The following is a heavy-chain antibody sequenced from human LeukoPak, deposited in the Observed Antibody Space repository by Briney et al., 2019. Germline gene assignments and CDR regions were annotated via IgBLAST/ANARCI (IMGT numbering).Heavy chain of an antibody. D-gene: IGHD2-15*01. CDR1: GYTFTCYY. V-gene: IGHV1-2*02. Sequence: GASVKVSCKASGYTFTCYYMHWVRQAPGQGLEWMGWINPNSGGTNYAQKFQGRVTMTRDTSISTAYMELSRLRSDDTAVYYCARDAGPISPFPRYCSGGSCYPFDYWGQGTLVTVSS. CDR3: ARDAGPISPFPRYCSGGSCYPFDY. CDR2: INPNSGGT. J-gene: IGHJ4*02.